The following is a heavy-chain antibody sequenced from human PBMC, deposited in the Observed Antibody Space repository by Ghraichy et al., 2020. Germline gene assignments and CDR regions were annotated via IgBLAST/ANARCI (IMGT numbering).Heavy chain of an antibody. V-gene: IGHV3-23*01. Sequence: GESLNISCAASGFTLSSYVMSWVRQAPGKGLEWVSGFTGSGGSTYYADSVKGRFTISRDNSKNTLYLQMNSLRAEDTAVYYCAKANYSSGNYPPYYFDYWGQGTLVTVSS. CDR2: FTGSGGST. CDR1: GFTLSSYV. D-gene: IGHD6-19*01. CDR3: AKANYSSGNYPPYYFDY. J-gene: IGHJ4*02.